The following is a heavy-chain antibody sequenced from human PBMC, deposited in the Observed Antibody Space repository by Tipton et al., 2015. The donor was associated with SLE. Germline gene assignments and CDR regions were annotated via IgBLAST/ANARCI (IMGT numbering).Heavy chain of an antibody. J-gene: IGHJ5*02. CDR2: MNPDSGHT. Sequence: QVQLVQSGAEVKKPGASVKVSCKASGYTFTSYDINWVRQATGQGLEWMGWMNPDSGHTGYAQKFQDRVTMARSTSLSTAYMELGSLRSEDTAIYYCARGRGGDWINWFDPWGQGTLVTVSS. V-gene: IGHV1-8*01. CDR1: GYTFTSYD. D-gene: IGHD2-21*02. CDR3: ARGRGGDWINWFDP.